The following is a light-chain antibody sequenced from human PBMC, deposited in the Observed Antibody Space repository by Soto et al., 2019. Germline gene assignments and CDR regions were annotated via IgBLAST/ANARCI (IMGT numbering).Light chain of an antibody. Sequence: EIVLTQSPGTLSLSPGERATLSCRASQSVSSSSLAWYQQKPGQAPRLLIYGASSRATGIPDRFSGSGSGTDFTLTSNRQELEDFAVYYCHHYGSSPYTFGQGTKLEI. J-gene: IGKJ2*01. CDR1: QSVSSSS. V-gene: IGKV3-20*01. CDR3: HHYGSSPYT. CDR2: GAS.